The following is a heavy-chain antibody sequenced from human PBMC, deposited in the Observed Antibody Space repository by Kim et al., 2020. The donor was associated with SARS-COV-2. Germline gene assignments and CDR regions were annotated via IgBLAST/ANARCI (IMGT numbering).Heavy chain of an antibody. Sequence: KFQGRVTITADESTSTAYMELSSLRSEDTAVYYCARDPLSGSGSYTHNDYWGQGTLVTVSS. J-gene: IGHJ4*02. V-gene: IGHV1-69*01. D-gene: IGHD3-10*01. CDR3: ARDPLSGSGSYTHNDY.